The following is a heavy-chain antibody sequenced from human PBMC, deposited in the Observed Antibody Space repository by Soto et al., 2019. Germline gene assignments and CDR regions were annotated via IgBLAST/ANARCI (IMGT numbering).Heavy chain of an antibody. Sequence: QVQLVQSGAEVKKPGASVKVSCKASGYTFTGYYMHWVRQAPGQGLEWMGWINPNSGGTNYAQKFQGWVTMTRDTYISKAYMELSRLRSDDTAVYYCARDRAASPVGAFDIWGPGTMVTVSS. V-gene: IGHV1-2*04. CDR3: ARDRAASPVGAFDI. CDR2: INPNSGGT. J-gene: IGHJ3*02. D-gene: IGHD6-13*01. CDR1: GYTFTGYY.